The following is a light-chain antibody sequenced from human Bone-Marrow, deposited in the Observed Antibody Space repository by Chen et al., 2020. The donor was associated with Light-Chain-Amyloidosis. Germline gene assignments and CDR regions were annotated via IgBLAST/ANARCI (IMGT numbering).Light chain of an antibody. CDR3: CSYAGASTYV. Sequence: QSALHQPASLAGSPGHSETISCTGNRSDIGSFNLVSLYQHHPDKAHKRIIYDVEKRPSGVSKRFSGSRSGNTASLTISGLQADDEAVYYCCSYAGASTYVFGTGTEVTVL. V-gene: IGLV2-23*02. CDR1: RSDIGSFNL. J-gene: IGLJ1*01. CDR2: DVE.